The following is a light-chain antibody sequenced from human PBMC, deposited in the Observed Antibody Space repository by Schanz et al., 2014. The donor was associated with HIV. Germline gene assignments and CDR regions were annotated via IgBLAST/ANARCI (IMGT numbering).Light chain of an antibody. Sequence: QSVLTQPPSASGSPGQSVTISCTGTSSDVGGYNYVSWYQQNAGKAPKLMIYEVSKRPSGVSNRFSGSKSGNTASLIISGLQAEDEAHYYCSSYTSVATLVFGGGTQLTVL. J-gene: IGLJ3*02. V-gene: IGLV2-14*01. CDR3: SSYTSVATLV. CDR2: EVS. CDR1: SSDVGGYNY.